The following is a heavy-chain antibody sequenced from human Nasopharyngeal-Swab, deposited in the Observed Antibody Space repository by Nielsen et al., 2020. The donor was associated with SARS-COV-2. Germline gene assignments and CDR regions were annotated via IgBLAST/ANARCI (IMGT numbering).Heavy chain of an antibody. Sequence: GESLKISCAASGFTFSSYSMNWVRQAPGKGLEWVSSISSSSSYIYYADSVKGRFTISRDNAKDTLFLQMNSLRAEDTAVYYCAILRGGIDYWGQGTLVTVSS. V-gene: IGHV3-21*01. CDR1: GFTFSSYS. CDR3: AILRGGIDY. D-gene: IGHD3-10*01. J-gene: IGHJ4*02. CDR2: ISSSSSYI.